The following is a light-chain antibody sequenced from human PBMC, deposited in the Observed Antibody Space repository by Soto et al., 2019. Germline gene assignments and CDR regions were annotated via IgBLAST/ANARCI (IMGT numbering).Light chain of an antibody. J-gene: IGKJ1*01. CDR1: QSVLYSSNNKNY. CDR2: WAS. Sequence: IVMTQSPDSLAVSLGERATINCKSSQSVLYSSNNKNYLAWYQQKPGQPPKLLIYWASTRESGVPDRFSDSGSGTDFTLTISSLQAEDVAIYYCQQYYSTPQTFGQGTKVEIK. CDR3: QQYYSTPQT. V-gene: IGKV4-1*01.